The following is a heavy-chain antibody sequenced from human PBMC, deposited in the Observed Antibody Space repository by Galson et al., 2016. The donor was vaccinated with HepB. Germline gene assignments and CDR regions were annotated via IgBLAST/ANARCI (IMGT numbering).Heavy chain of an antibody. CDR3: ARGRAPSGRGLVGYYFDW. D-gene: IGHD3-10*01. J-gene: IGHJ4*02. CDR1: GFMFETYW. V-gene: IGHV3-7*01. CDR2: IKQDGSET. Sequence: SLRLSCAGSGFMFETYWMSWVRRAPGKGLEWVANIKQDGSETFYADSLRGRFTVSRDNAQNSVFLQMNSLSAEDTAVSYCARGRAPSGRGLVGYYFDWRGQGTRVAVSS.